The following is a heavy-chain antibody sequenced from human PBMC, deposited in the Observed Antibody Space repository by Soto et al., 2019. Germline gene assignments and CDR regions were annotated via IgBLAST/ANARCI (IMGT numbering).Heavy chain of an antibody. CDR1: GGSISSGGYY. CDR3: ARGGAVAGPVYYYYYGMDV. V-gene: IGHV4-31*03. D-gene: IGHD6-19*01. J-gene: IGHJ6*02. Sequence: SETLSLTCTVSGGSISSGGYYWSWIRQHPGKGLEWIGYIYYSGSTYYNPSLKSRVTISVDTSKNQLSLKLSSVTAADTAVYYCARGGAVAGPVYYYYYGMDVWGQGTTVTVS. CDR2: IYYSGST.